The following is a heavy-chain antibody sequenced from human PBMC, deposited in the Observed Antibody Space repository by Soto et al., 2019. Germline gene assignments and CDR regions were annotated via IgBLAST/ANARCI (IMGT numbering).Heavy chain of an antibody. Sequence: QVQLQESGPGLVKPSETLSLTCTVSGGFITSSYWGWIRKSPGKGLEWIGYVYSSGSTNYNPSLKGRLTISVYTAKDRFYRNVTYVTAADTAVYYCAKYESCSGEYYLDVWGRGTLVAVFS. V-gene: IGHV4-59*01. J-gene: IGHJ4*02. CDR2: VYSSGST. CDR3: AKYESCSGEYYLDV. D-gene: IGHD3-10*02. CDR1: GGFITSSY.